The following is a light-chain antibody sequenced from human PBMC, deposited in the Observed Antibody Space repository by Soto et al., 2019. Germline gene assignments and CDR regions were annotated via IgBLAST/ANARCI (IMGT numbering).Light chain of an antibody. CDR1: QSLNRD. J-gene: IGKJ1*01. CDR2: GAS. Sequence: IVMTQSPATLSMSPGERATLSCRASQSLNRDLAWYQQKPGQSPRLLIFGASIRATGIPARFSASGTGTDFTLTISDVQPEDFAVYYCHQRQSWPRTFGQGTKVDI. V-gene: IGKV3-15*01. CDR3: HQRQSWPRT.